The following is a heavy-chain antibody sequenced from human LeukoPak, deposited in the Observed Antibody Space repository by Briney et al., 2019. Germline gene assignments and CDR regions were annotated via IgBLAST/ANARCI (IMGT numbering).Heavy chain of an antibody. Sequence: ASVKVSCKASGYTFTGYYMHWVRQAPGQGLEWMGWINPNSGGTNYAQKFQGRVTMTRDTSISTAYMELSRLRSDDTAVYYCARETMIVVAPSFDYWGQGTLVTVSS. D-gene: IGHD3-22*01. CDR2: INPNSGGT. CDR1: GYTFTGYY. CDR3: ARETMIVVAPSFDY. V-gene: IGHV1-2*02. J-gene: IGHJ4*02.